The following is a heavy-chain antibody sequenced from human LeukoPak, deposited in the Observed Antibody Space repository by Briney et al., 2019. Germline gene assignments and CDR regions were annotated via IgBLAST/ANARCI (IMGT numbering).Heavy chain of an antibody. Sequence: GGSLRPSCPASAFTLTSYTTNWVRQAPGKGLEWVSSISSRSSYIYYADSVKGRFTIDRDNAKNSLYLQMNSLRAEDTAVYYCAREGSGWNFDYWGQGTLVTVSS. CDR3: AREGSGWNFDY. CDR2: ISSRSSYI. CDR1: AFTLTSYT. D-gene: IGHD6-19*01. J-gene: IGHJ4*02. V-gene: IGHV3-21*01.